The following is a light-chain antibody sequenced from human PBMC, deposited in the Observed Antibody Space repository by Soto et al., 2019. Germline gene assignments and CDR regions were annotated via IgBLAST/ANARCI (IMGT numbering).Light chain of an antibody. Sequence: QSALTQPASVSGSPGQSITISCTGTSSDVGGYNFVSWYQQQPGKAPKLMIYDVSNRPSGVSNRFSGSKSGNTASLTISGLQAEDEAVYYCSSYTSSSTLYVYGTGTKVTVL. CDR2: DVS. J-gene: IGLJ1*01. CDR1: SSDVGGYNF. CDR3: SSYTSSSTLYV. V-gene: IGLV2-14*01.